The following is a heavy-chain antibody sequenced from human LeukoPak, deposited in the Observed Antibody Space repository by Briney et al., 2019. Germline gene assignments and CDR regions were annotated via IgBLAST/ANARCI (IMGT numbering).Heavy chain of an antibody. Sequence: GRSLRLSCAASGFTLSSYGMHWVRQAPGKGLEWVAVIWYDGSNKYYADSVKGRFTISRDNSKNTLYLQMNSLRAEDTAVYYCARVETHDILTGLNYGMDVWGQGTTVTVSS. V-gene: IGHV3-33*01. CDR3: ARVETHDILTGLNYGMDV. D-gene: IGHD3-9*01. CDR1: GFTLSSYG. CDR2: IWYDGSNK. J-gene: IGHJ6*02.